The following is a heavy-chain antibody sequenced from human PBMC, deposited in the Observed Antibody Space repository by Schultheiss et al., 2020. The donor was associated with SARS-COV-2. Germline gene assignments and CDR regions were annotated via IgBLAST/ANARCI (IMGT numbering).Heavy chain of an antibody. Sequence: SETLSLTCTVSGGSISSYYWSWIRQPPGKGLEWIGYIYYSGSTNYNPSLKSRVTISVDTSKNQFSLKLSSVTAADTAVYYCARLQSSSSPLYNWFDPWGQGNLVTVSS. J-gene: IGHJ5*02. CDR2: IYYSGST. V-gene: IGHV4-59*01. CDR1: GGSISSYY. CDR3: ARLQSSSSPLYNWFDP. D-gene: IGHD6-6*01.